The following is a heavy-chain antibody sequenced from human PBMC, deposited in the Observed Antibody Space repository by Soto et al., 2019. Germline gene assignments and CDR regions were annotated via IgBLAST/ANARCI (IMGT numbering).Heavy chain of an antibody. V-gene: IGHV5-51*01. Sequence: PGESLKISCKGSGYSFASYWIGWVRQMPGKGLEWMAIIYPGDSDARYSPSFQGQVTISADKPINNVYLQWSSLKASDTAIYYCARRNDFSDYWGQGTLVTVSS. D-gene: IGHD3-3*01. CDR2: IYPGDSDA. CDR1: GYSFASYW. J-gene: IGHJ4*02. CDR3: ARRNDFSDY.